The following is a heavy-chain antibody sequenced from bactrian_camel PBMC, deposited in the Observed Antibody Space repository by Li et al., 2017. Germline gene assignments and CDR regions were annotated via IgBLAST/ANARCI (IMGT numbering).Heavy chain of an antibody. Sequence: QVQLVESGGGSVQAGGSLRLSCAASAYTYNSNCMAWFRQAPGKEREGVAAIDSGGTTIYADSVKGRFTISKDNAKIILYLQMTNLKPGDTGRYYCAADPTCTGTYPEGYWGQGTQVTVS. J-gene: IGHJ4*01. CDR2: IDSGGTT. CDR1: AYTYNSNC. CDR3: AADPTCTGTYPEGY. D-gene: IGHD2*01. V-gene: IGHV3S26*01.